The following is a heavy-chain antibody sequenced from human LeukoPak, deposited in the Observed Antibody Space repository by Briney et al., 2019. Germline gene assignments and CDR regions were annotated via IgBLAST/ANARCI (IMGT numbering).Heavy chain of an antibody. Sequence: SETLSLTCTVSGGSISSYYWSWIRQPARKGLEWIGRIYTSGSTNYNPSLKSRVTMSVDTSKNQFSLKLSSVTSADTAVYYCARENPAAIHDYWGQGTLVTVSS. D-gene: IGHD2-2*01. CDR2: IYTSGST. J-gene: IGHJ4*02. V-gene: IGHV4-4*07. CDR1: GGSISSYY. CDR3: ARENPAAIHDY.